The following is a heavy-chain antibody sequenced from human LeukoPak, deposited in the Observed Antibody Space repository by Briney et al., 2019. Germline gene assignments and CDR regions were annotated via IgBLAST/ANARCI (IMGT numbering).Heavy chain of an antibody. CDR2: INHSGST. J-gene: IGHJ4*02. CDR1: GGSFSGYY. V-gene: IGHV4-34*01. CDR3: ARGITVIEIFDY. Sequence: SETLSLTCAVYGGSFSGYYWSWIRQPPGKGLEWIGEINHSGSTYYNPSLKSRLTISLDTSKNQFSLKLTSVTAADTAVYYCARGITVIEIFDYWGQGTLVTVSS. D-gene: IGHD4-17*01.